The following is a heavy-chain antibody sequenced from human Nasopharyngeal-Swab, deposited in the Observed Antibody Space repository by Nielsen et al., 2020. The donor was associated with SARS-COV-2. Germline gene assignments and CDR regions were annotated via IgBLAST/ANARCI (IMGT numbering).Heavy chain of an antibody. Sequence: ASVKVSCKASGYTFTSYDINWVRPAPGHGLEWLGRTQLNNAKTVYAQKFQGRVTMTWNTSITTAYMRLSGLRSDDTAVYYCARMMAGYDGYLQNWGQGTLVTVSS. V-gene: IGHV1-8*01. D-gene: IGHD2-2*03. J-gene: IGHJ1*01. CDR3: ARMMAGYDGYLQN. CDR1: GYTFTSYD. CDR2: TQLNNAKT.